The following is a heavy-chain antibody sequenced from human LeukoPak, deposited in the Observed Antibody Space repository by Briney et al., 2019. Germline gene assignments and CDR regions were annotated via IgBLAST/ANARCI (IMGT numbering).Heavy chain of an antibody. CDR3: ARDRSYSSGWYSDY. J-gene: IGHJ4*02. V-gene: IGHV3-74*01. Sequence: PGGSLRLSCTASGFTFSGYWMHWVRQALGKGLVWVSRINSDDSSTRYADSVKGRFTISRDNAKNSLYLQMNSLRAEDTAVYYCARDRSYSSGWYSDYWGQGTLVTVSS. CDR1: GFTFSGYW. D-gene: IGHD6-19*01. CDR2: INSDDSST.